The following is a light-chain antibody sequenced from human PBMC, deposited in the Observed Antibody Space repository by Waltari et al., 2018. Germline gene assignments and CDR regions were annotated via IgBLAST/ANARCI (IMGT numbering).Light chain of an antibody. V-gene: IGLV2-14*01. CDR3: NSYTGSSSWV. J-gene: IGLJ3*02. Sequence: QSALTQPPSVSGSPGQSITISCTGTSRDVGFYNYVSWYQQYPGKVPQLLIYDVSDRPAGVSRRFSGSKSGNTASLTISGLQAGDEADYYCNSYTGSSSWVFGGGTKLTVL. CDR2: DVS. CDR1: SRDVGFYNY.